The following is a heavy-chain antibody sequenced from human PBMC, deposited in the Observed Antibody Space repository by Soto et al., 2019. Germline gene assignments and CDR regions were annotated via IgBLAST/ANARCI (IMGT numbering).Heavy chain of an antibody. CDR2: IYYSGST. Sequence: PSETLSLTCTVSGGSISSGGYYWSWIRQHPGKGLEWFGYIYYSGSTYYNPSLKSRVTISVDTSKNQFSLKLSSVTAADTAVYYCARCIVATITFDIWGQGTMVTVSS. CDR3: ARCIVATITFDI. V-gene: IGHV4-31*03. CDR1: GGSISSGGYY. D-gene: IGHD5-12*01. J-gene: IGHJ3*02.